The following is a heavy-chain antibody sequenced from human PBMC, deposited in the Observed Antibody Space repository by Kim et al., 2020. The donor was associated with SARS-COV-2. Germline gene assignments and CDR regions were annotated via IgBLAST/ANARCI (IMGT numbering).Heavy chain of an antibody. D-gene: IGHD1-26*01. J-gene: IGHJ6*02. V-gene: IGHV1-69*13. Sequence: SVKVSCKASGGTFSSYAISWVRQAPGQGLEWMGGIIPIFGTANYAQKFQGRVTITADESTSTAYMELSSLRSEDTAVYYCARAGSGSYYDYYYGMDVWGQGTTVTVSS. CDR2: IIPIFGTA. CDR3: ARAGSGSYYDYYYGMDV. CDR1: GGTFSSYA.